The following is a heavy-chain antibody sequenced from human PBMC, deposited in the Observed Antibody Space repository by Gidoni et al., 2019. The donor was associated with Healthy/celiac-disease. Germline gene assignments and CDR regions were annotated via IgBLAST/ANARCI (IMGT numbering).Heavy chain of an antibody. Sequence: VQLVESGGGLVQPGGSLRLSCAASGFTFSSYEMNWVRQAPGKGLEWVSYISSSGSTIYYADSVKSRFTISRNNAKNALYLQMNSLRAEDTAVYYCARDLVAARHFDYWGQGTLVTVSS. D-gene: IGHD6-6*01. V-gene: IGHV3-48*03. CDR2: ISSSGSTI. J-gene: IGHJ4*02. CDR1: GFTFSSYE. CDR3: ARDLVAARHFDY.